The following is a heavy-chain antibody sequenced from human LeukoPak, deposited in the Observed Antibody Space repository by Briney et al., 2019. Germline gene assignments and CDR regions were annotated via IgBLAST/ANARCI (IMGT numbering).Heavy chain of an antibody. J-gene: IGHJ6*03. Sequence: SETLSLTCTVSGASISTSRDYWGWIRQPPGKGLEWIGSIYYIGYTYYNPSLKSRVTISVDKSKNLFSLKLSSVSAADTAVYYCARTGHWTGLQTMYYYYYMDVWGKGTTVTVSS. CDR1: GASISTSRDY. D-gene: IGHD3-9*01. CDR2: IYYIGYT. V-gene: IGHV4-39*07. CDR3: ARTGHWTGLQTMYYYYYMDV.